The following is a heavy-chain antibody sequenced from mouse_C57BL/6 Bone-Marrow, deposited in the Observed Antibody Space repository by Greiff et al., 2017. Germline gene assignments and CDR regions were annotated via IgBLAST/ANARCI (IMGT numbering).Heavy chain of an antibody. Sequence: EVQVVESGGGLVQPGGSLKLSCAASGFTFSDYYMYWVRQTPEKRLEWVAYISNGGGSTYYPDTVKGRFTISRENAKNTLYLQMSRLKSEDTAMYYCARHGDYSLYAMDYWGQGTSVTVSS. D-gene: IGHD2-13*01. J-gene: IGHJ4*01. CDR1: GFTFSDYY. CDR3: ARHGDYSLYAMDY. CDR2: ISNGGGST. V-gene: IGHV5-12*01.